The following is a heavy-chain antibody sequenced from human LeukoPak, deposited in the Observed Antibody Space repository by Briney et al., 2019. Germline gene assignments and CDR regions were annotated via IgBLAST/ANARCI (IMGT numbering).Heavy chain of an antibody. V-gene: IGHV4-59*08. J-gene: IGHJ4*02. D-gene: IGHD3-9*01. CDR1: GGSISSYY. CDR3: ARRGKDGYDILTGYGNHFDY. Sequence: SETLSLTCTVSGGSISSYYWSWIRQPPGKGLEWIGYIYYSGSTNYNPSLKSRVTISVDTSKNQFSLKLSSVTAADTAVYYCARRGKDGYDILTGYGNHFDYWGQGTLVTVSS. CDR2: IYYSGST.